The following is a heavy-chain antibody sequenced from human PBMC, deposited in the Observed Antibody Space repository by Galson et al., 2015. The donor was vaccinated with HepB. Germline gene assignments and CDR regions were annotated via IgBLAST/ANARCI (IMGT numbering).Heavy chain of an antibody. Sequence: SVKVSCKASGGTFSDHAISWVRQAPGQGLEWMGGIIPIFGPANYARKYQDRVTISADESTATAYMELSSLRGEDTAIYYCARETRSYGGNDFDYWGQGTLVTVAS. CDR1: GGTFSDHA. CDR2: IIPIFGPA. CDR3: ARETRSYGGNDFDY. D-gene: IGHD4-23*01. J-gene: IGHJ4*02. V-gene: IGHV1-69*13.